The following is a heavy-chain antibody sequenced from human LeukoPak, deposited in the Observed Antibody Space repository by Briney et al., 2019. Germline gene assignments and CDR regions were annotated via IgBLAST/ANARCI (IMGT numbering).Heavy chain of an antibody. CDR3: ARSRNDYNSVAFGI. CDR2: ISYSGST. V-gene: IGHV4-59*01. CDR1: GGSINTYY. Sequence: SETLSLTCIVSGGSINTYYRHWIRQPPGKGLEWIGYISYSGSTNYNPSLKSRVTITLDTSKTQFSLRLRSVTAADTAVYYCARSRNDYNSVAFGIWGQGTMVTVSS. J-gene: IGHJ3*02. D-gene: IGHD5-24*01.